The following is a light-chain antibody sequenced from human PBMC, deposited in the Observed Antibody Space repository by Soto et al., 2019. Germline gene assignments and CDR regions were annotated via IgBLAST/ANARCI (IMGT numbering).Light chain of an antibody. CDR1: QSVGSN. J-gene: IGKJ5*01. Sequence: EIVMTQSPATLSVSPGERATLSCRASQSVGSNLAWYQQKPGPAPRLLIYGASTRATGIPARFSGSGSGTEFTLTISSLQSEDFAVYYCQQYNNWPPTFGQGTRLEIK. V-gene: IGKV3-15*01. CDR2: GAS. CDR3: QQYNNWPPT.